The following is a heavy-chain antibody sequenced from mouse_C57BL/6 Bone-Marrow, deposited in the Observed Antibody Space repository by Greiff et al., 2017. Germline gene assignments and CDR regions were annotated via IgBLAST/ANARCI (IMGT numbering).Heavy chain of an antibody. J-gene: IGHJ1*03. V-gene: IGHV1-56*01. Sequence: QVQLQQSGPELVRPGASVKISCKAPGYTFTSHWMQWVRQRPGQGLAWIGEIFPGSGRTYYNEKFKGKATLTVDTSSSTAYMQLSSLTSEDSAVYFCAGDYYGTPSYWYFDVWGTGTTGTVAS. D-gene: IGHD1-1*01. CDR3: AGDYYGTPSYWYFDV. CDR1: GYTFTSHW. CDR2: IFPGSGRT.